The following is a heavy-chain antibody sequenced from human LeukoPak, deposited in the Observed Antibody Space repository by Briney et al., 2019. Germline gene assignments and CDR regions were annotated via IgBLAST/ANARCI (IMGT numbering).Heavy chain of an antibody. CDR1: GYTFTGQY. Sequence: ASVKVSCKASGYTFTGQYLHWVRQAPGQGLEWMGWINPNSDDTNYAQKFQVRVTMTRDTSISTTYMELSTLRSDDTAVYYCASGSGTYSPDYWGQGTLVTVSS. V-gene: IGHV1-2*02. CDR3: ASGSGTYSPDY. D-gene: IGHD3-10*01. J-gene: IGHJ4*02. CDR2: INPNSDDT.